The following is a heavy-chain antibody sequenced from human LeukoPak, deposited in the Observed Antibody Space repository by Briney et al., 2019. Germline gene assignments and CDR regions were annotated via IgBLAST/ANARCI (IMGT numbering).Heavy chain of an antibody. CDR2: IYSGGST. CDR3: AKETTVTGAADY. J-gene: IGHJ4*02. Sequence: PGGSLRLSCAASGFTVSSNYMSWVRQAPGKGLEWVSDIYSGGSTYYADSVKGRFTISRDNSKNTLYLQMNSLRAEDAAVYYCAKETTVTGAADYWGQGTLVTVSS. D-gene: IGHD4-11*01. CDR1: GFTVSSNY. V-gene: IGHV3-53*01.